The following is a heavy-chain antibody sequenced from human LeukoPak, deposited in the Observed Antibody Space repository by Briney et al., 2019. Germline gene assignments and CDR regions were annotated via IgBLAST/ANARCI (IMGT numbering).Heavy chain of an antibody. D-gene: IGHD6-6*01. V-gene: IGHV1-18*01. Sequence: ASVKVSCKASGYTFTSYGISWVRQAPGQGLEWMGWISAYNGNTDYAQKLQGRVTMTTDTSTSTAYMGLRSLRSDDTAVYYCARWASIAARPGGYYYYYMDVWGKGTTVTVSS. CDR3: ARWASIAARPGGYYYYYMDV. CDR2: ISAYNGNT. J-gene: IGHJ6*03. CDR1: GYTFTSYG.